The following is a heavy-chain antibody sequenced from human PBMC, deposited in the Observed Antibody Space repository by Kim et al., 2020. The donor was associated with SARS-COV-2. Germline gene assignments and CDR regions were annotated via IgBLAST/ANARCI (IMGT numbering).Heavy chain of an antibody. CDR2: ISSSSSYI. CDR1: GFTFSSYS. V-gene: IGHV3-21*01. Sequence: GGSLRLSCAASGFTFSSYSMNWVRQAPGKGLEWVSSISSSSSYIYYADSVKGRFTISRDNAKNSLYLQMNSLRAEDTAVYYCARGSHGKATGAFDIWGQGTMVTVSS. J-gene: IGHJ3*02. CDR3: ARGSHGKATGAFDI.